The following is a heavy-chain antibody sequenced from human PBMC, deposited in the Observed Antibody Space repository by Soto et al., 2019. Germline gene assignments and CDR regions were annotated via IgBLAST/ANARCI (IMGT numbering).Heavy chain of an antibody. CDR2: INSDGSST. CDR3: ARDSAPYSGSDPMDV. J-gene: IGHJ6*02. Sequence: EVQLVESGGGLVQPGGSLRLSCAASGFTFSSYWMHWVRQAPGKGLVWVSRINSDGSSTSYADSVKGRFTISRDNAKNTLYLQMNSLRAEDTAVYYCARDSAPYSGSDPMDVWGQGTTVTVSS. D-gene: IGHD1-26*01. V-gene: IGHV3-74*01. CDR1: GFTFSSYW.